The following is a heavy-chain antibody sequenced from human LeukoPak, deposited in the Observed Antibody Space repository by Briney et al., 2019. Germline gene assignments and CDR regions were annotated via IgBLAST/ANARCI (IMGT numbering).Heavy chain of an antibody. CDR2: FDPEDGET. D-gene: IGHD3-10*01. CDR1: GYTLTELS. Sequence: ASVKVSCKVSGYTLTELSMHWVRQAPGKGLEWMGGFDPEDGETIYAQKFQGRVTMTEDTSTDTAYMELSSLRSEDTAVCYCATYYGSGRNYFDYWGQGTLVTVSS. V-gene: IGHV1-24*01. J-gene: IGHJ4*02. CDR3: ATYYGSGRNYFDY.